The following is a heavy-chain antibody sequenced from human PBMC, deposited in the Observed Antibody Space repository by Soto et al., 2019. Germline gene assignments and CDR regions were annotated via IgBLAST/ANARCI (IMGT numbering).Heavy chain of an antibody. J-gene: IGHJ4*02. Sequence: GGSLRLSCRGFGFSFGDYAFSWVRQARGKGLEWVGFIRSNSYSGVTQYAASVQGRFTISRDKSQAIVYLQMNSLKTEDTAVYYCTRHMSYYDRSGYWADEKQFDYWGQGTLVTVSS. CDR1: GFSFGDYA. D-gene: IGHD3-22*01. CDR2: IRSNSYSGVT. V-gene: IGHV3-49*04. CDR3: TRHMSYYDRSGYWADEKQFDY.